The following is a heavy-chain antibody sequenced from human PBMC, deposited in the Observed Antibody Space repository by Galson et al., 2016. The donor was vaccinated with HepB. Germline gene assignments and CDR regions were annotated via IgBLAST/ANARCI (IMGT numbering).Heavy chain of an antibody. CDR2: ISYDGSNK. J-gene: IGHJ4*02. CDR3: ARSDYVDY. CDR1: GFTFGSYG. Sequence: SLRLSCAASGFTFGSYGMHWVRQAPGKGLEWVAVISYDGSNKYYADSVEGRFTISRDNSKSTLYLQMNSLRAEDTAVYYCARSDYVDYWGQGTLVTVSS. V-gene: IGHV3-30*03.